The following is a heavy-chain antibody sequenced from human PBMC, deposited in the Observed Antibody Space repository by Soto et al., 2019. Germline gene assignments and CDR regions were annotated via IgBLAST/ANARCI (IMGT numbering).Heavy chain of an antibody. CDR3: TRCLDGDYALDY. D-gene: IGHD4-17*01. V-gene: IGHV3-73*01. CDR2: IRSKSNGYAT. CDR1: GFTFSGST. Sequence: GGSLRLSCEAFGFTFSGSTMHWVRQASGKGLEWVGRIRSKSNGYATSLAASVKGRFTVSRDDSKNTAFLQMNSLKTEDTAIYYCTRCLDGDYALDYWGQGTLVTVSS. J-gene: IGHJ4*02.